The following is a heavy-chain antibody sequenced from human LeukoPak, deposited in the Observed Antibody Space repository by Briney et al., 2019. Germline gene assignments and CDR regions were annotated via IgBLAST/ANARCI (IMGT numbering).Heavy chain of an antibody. Sequence: GGSLRLSCAASGFTFNNYAMSWVRQAPGKGLEWVSGTSGSGGRTFYADSVKGRFSISRDNSKNTLYLQMNGLRAEDTAVYYCGKAPPYSGSYSVDYWGQGTLVTVSS. CDR2: TSGSGGRT. J-gene: IGHJ4*02. D-gene: IGHD1-26*01. V-gene: IGHV3-23*01. CDR3: GKAPPYSGSYSVDY. CDR1: GFTFNNYA.